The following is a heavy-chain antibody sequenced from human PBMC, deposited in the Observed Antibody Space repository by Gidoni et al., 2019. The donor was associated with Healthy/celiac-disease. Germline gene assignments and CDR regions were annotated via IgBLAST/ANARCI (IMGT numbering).Heavy chain of an antibody. D-gene: IGHD6-13*01. CDR3: ARETGYSSISDSNWFDP. V-gene: IGHV1-69*01. CDR2: IIPIFGTA. J-gene: IGHJ5*02. CDR1: GGTFSSYA. Sequence: QVQLVQSGAEVKKPGSSVKVSCKASGGTFSSYAISWVRQAPGQGLGWMGGIIPIFGTANYAQKFQGRVTITADESTSTAYMELSSLRSEDTAVYYCARETGYSSISDSNWFDPWGQGTLVTVSS.